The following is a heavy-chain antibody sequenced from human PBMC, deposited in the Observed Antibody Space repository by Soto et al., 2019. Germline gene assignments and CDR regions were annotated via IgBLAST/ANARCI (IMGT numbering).Heavy chain of an antibody. V-gene: IGHV3-15*01. D-gene: IGHD1-26*01. J-gene: IGHJ5*02. CDR2: IKSKTAGGTT. Sequence: GGSLTLSCEASGVTFSDAWMSWVRQAPGEGLEWGGRIKSKTAGGTTHYAAPVKGRFTISRDDSKNRLYLQTNSLKIEDTGVYYCTWEVNWFEPWGDATLVTVSS. CDR3: TWEVNWFEP. CDR1: GVTFSDAW.